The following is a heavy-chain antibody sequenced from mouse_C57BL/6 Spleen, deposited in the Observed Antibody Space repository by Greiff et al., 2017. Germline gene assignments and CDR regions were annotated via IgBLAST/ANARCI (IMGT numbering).Heavy chain of an antibody. J-gene: IGHJ1*03. CDR1: GFTFTDYY. CDR2: IRNKANGYTT. Sequence: EVMLVESGGGLVQPGGSLSLSCAASGFTFTDYYMSWVRQPPGKALEWLGFIRNKANGYTTEYSASVKGRFTISRDNSQSILYLQMNALRAEDSATYYFARIYDGYYGYFDVWGTGTTVTVSS. V-gene: IGHV7-3*01. CDR3: ARIYDGYYGYFDV. D-gene: IGHD2-3*01.